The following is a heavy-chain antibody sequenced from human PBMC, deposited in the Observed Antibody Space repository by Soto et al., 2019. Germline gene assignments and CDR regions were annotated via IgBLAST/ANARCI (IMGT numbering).Heavy chain of an antibody. CDR1: GYTFTSYA. CDR3: ARDRSPPYYYDSSGSEN. D-gene: IGHD3-22*01. J-gene: IGHJ1*01. Sequence: ASVKVSCKASGYTFTSYAMHWVRQAPGQRLEWMGWINAGNGNTKYSQKFQGRVTITRDTSASTAYMELSSLRSEDTAVYYCARDRSPPYYYDSSGSENWGQGTLVTVSS. CDR2: INAGNGNT. V-gene: IGHV1-3*01.